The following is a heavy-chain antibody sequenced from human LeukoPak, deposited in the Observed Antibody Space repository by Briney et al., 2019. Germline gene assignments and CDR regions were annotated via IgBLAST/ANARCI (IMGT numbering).Heavy chain of an antibody. CDR3: ARASGSSWSRLGVYYYYMDV. Sequence: SETLSLTCTVSGGSISNGSYYWSWIRQPAGKGLEWLGRIYTSGSTNYNPSLKSRVTISVDTSKNQFSLKLTSVTAADTAVYYCARASGSSWSRLGVYYYYMDVWGKGTTVTVSS. CDR2: IYTSGST. D-gene: IGHD6-13*01. CDR1: GGSISNGSYY. V-gene: IGHV4-61*02. J-gene: IGHJ6*03.